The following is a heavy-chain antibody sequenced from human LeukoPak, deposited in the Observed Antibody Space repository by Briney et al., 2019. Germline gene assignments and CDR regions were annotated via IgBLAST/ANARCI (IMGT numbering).Heavy chain of an antibody. CDR2: ISRGGST. Sequence: GGSLRLSCAASGFTISNYAMSWVRQAPGKGLEWVSGISRGGSTYYADSVKGRFTISRDNSKNTLYLQMNSLRAEDTAVYYCAKDRYCSGGSCYSEYFQHWGQGTLVTVSS. CDR1: GFTISNYA. CDR3: AKDRYCSGGSCYSEYFQH. J-gene: IGHJ1*01. V-gene: IGHV3-23*01. D-gene: IGHD2-15*01.